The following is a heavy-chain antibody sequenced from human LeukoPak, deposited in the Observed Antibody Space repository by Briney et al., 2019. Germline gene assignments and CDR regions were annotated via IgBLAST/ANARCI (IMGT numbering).Heavy chain of an antibody. V-gene: IGHV4-34*01. J-gene: IGHJ4*02. D-gene: IGHD3-22*01. Sequence: SETLSLTCAVYGGSFSGYYWSWIRQPPGKGLEWIGEINHSGSTHYNPSLKSRVTISVDPSKNQFSLKLSSVTAADTAVYYCARGDSSGYRYWGQGTLVTASS. CDR3: ARGDSSGYRY. CDR2: INHSGST. CDR1: GGSFSGYY.